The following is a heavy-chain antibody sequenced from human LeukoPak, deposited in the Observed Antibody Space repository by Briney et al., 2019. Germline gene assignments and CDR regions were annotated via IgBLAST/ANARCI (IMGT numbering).Heavy chain of an antibody. D-gene: IGHD4-17*01. CDR3: AKGGDPTVTTFDY. J-gene: IGHJ4*02. Sequence: GGSLRLSCAASGFTFSNYGMHWVRQAPGKGLEWVAFIRYDGSNKYYADSVKGRFTISRDNSKNTLYLQMNSLRAEDTAVYYCAKGGDPTVTTFDYWGQGTLVTVSS. CDR1: GFTFSNYG. CDR2: IRYDGSNK. V-gene: IGHV3-30*02.